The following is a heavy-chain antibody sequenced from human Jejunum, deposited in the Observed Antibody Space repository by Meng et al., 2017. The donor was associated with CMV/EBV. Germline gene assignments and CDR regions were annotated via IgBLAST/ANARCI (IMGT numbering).Heavy chain of an antibody. V-gene: IGHV4-30-4*08. CDR1: GGAIGSGDYY. Sequence: QVHLAASGQGPVTPTPALSRTCSVSGGAIGSGDYYWSWIRQPPGKGLEWIGYIHDTGSTSHNPSLKSRVDISLGTSKNQFSLTLNSVTAEDTAVYFCARGSIFVSFDSWGQGTLVTVSS. CDR2: IHDTGST. D-gene: IGHD3-3*01. J-gene: IGHJ4*02. CDR3: ARGSIFVSFDS.